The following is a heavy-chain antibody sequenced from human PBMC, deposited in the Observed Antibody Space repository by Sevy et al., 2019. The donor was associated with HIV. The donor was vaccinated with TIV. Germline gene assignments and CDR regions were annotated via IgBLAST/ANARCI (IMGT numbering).Heavy chain of an antibody. J-gene: IGHJ5*02. CDR1: GGSISSGSYY. CDR3: ARERGGYCSGGSCYEVRWFDP. V-gene: IGHV4-61*02. Sequence: SETLSLTCTVSGGSISSGSYYWSWIRQPAGKGLEWIGRIYTSGSTDYNPSLKSRVIMSVDTSKNQFSLKQSSVTAADTAVYYCARERGGYCSGGSCYEVRWFDPWGQGNLVTVST. D-gene: IGHD2-15*01. CDR2: IYTSGST.